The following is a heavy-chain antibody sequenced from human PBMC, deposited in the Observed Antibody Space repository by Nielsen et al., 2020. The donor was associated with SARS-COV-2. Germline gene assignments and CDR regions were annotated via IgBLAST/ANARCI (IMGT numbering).Heavy chain of an antibody. CDR1: GGSISSSSYF. V-gene: IGHV4-39*07. D-gene: IGHD3/OR15-3a*01. CDR3: ARDSGTGYYIDFDY. Sequence: SETLSLTCTVSGGSISSSSYFWGWIRQPPGKGLEWIGSIYYSGSTYYNPSLKSRVTISQDTSKNQFSLKLSSVTAADTAMYYCARDSGTGYYIDFDYWGQGTLVTVSS. J-gene: IGHJ4*02. CDR2: IYYSGST.